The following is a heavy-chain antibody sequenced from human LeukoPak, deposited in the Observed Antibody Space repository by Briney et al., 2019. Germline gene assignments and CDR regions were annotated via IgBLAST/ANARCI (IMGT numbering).Heavy chain of an antibody. CDR1: GFTFDDYA. CDR3: PRDFGSSSFKASYYYYMDV. J-gene: IGHJ6*03. V-gene: IGHV3-21*01. Sequence: NSGWSLRLSCAASGFTFDDYAMNWVRQAPGKGLEWVSCISSSSSYIYYADSVKGRFTISRDNAKNSLYLRMNSLRAEDTAVYYCPRDFGSSSFKASYYYYMDVWGKGTTVTVSS. CDR2: ISSSSSYI. D-gene: IGHD6-13*01.